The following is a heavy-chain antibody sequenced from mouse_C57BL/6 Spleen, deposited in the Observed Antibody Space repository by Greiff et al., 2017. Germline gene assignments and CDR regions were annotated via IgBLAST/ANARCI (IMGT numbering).Heavy chain of an antibody. V-gene: IGHV2-2*01. CDR2: IWSGGST. CDR1: GFSLTSYG. D-gene: IGHD1-1*01. J-gene: IGHJ2*01. CDR3: ARGGTTVVAPYYFDY. Sequence: VKLVESGPGLVQPSQSLSITCTVSGFSLTSYGVHWVRQSPGKGLEWRGVIWSGGSTDYNAAFISRLSISKDNSKSQVFFKMNSLQADDTAIYYCARGGTTVVAPYYFDYWGQGTTLTVSS.